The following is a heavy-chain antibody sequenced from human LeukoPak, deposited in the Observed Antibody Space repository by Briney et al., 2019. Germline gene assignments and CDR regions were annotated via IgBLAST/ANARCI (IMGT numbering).Heavy chain of an antibody. V-gene: IGHV4-61*02. CDR3: AREEGYCSSTSCYNLDY. Sequence: SETLSLTCTVSGGSISSSSYYWSWIRQPAGKGLEWIGRIYTSGSTNYNPSLKSRVTMSVDTSKNQFSLKLSSVTAADTAVYYCAREEGYCSSTSCYNLDYWGQGTLVTVSS. CDR2: IYTSGST. CDR1: GGSISSSSYY. D-gene: IGHD2-2*02. J-gene: IGHJ4*02.